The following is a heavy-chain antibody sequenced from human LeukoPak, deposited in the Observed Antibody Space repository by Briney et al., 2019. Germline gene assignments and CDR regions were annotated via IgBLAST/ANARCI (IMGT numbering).Heavy chain of an antibody. CDR2: IIPIFGTA. D-gene: IGHD1-26*01. V-gene: IGHV1-69*13. CDR3: ARGGELEGQGGNSGAFDI. J-gene: IGHJ3*02. Sequence: GASVKVSCKASGGTFSSYAISWVRQAPGQGLEWMGGIIPIFGTANYAQKFQGRVTITADESMSTAYMELSSLRSEDTAVYYCARGGELEGQGGNSGAFDIWGQGTMVTVSS. CDR1: GGTFSSYA.